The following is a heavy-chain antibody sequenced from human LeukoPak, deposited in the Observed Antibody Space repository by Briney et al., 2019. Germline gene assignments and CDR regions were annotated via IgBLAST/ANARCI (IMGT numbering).Heavy chain of an antibody. D-gene: IGHD5-12*01. CDR1: GFTVSSYA. J-gene: IGHJ6*02. CDR2: ISYDGNNK. CDR3: ARGYDYYYYGMDV. Sequence: PGGPLRLSCAASGFTVSSYAMYWVRQAPGTGLEWVAVISYDGNNKYYADSVKGRFTISRDNSKNTLYLQMNSLRAEDTAVYYCARGYDYYYYGMDVWGQGTTVTVSS. V-gene: IGHV3-30-3*01.